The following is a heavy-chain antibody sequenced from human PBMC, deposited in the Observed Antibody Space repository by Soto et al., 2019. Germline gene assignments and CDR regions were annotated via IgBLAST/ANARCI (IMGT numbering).Heavy chain of an antibody. CDR2: TYYRSKWYN. V-gene: IGHV6-1*01. CDR3: ARVGVYCTNGVCYAQYGLDV. CDR1: VSSNSAA. D-gene: IGHD2-8*01. Sequence: VSSNSAAWNWIRQSPSRGLEWLGRTYYRSKWYNDYAVSVKSRITINPDTSKNQFSLQLNSVTPEDAAVYYCARVGVYCTNGVCYAQYGLDVWGQGTTVTVSS. J-gene: IGHJ6*02.